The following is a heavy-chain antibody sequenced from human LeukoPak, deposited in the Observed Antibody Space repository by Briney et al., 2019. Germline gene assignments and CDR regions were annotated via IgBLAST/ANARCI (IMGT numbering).Heavy chain of an antibody. V-gene: IGHV3-33*01. CDR1: GFTFSRYG. J-gene: IGHJ4*02. Sequence: PGGSLRLSCAASGFTFSRYGMHWVRQAPGKGLEWVAVIWYDGNNKYYADSVQGRFTISRDNSKNTLDLQMNSLRAEDTAVYYCASYGSGSYYNMDYWGQGTLVTVSS. D-gene: IGHD3-10*01. CDR3: ASYGSGSYYNMDY. CDR2: IWYDGNNK.